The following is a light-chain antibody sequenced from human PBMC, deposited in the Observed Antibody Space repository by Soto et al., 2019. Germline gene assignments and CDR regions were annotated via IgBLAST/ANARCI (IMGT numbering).Light chain of an antibody. Sequence: QSVLTQRPSVSAAPGQKVTISCSGSTSNIGNNYVSWFQQLPGTAPKLLIYENDKRPSGIPDRFSGSTSGTSATLGITGLQTGDEADYYCGTWDSILSGYVFATGTKVTVL. CDR1: TSNIGNNY. J-gene: IGLJ1*01. V-gene: IGLV1-51*02. CDR3: GTWDSILSGYV. CDR2: END.